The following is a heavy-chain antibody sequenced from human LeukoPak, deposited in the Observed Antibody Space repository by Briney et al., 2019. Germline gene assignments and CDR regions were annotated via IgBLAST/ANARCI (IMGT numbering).Heavy chain of an antibody. CDR2: INHSGST. CDR3: ARGDSSGLSGYYYYYMDV. J-gene: IGHJ6*03. D-gene: IGHD3-22*01. V-gene: IGHV4-34*01. CDR1: GGSFSGYY. Sequence: PSETLSLTCAVYGGSFSGYYWSWIRQPPGKGLEWIGEINHSGSTNYNPSLKSRVTISVDTSKNQFSLKLSSVTAADTAVYYCARGDSSGLSGYYYYYMDVWGKGTTVTVSS.